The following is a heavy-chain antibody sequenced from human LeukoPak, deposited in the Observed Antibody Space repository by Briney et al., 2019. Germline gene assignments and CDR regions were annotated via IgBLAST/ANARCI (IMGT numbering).Heavy chain of an antibody. CDR2: IYDTGNT. CDR1: GGSITSYY. V-gene: IGHV4-59*01. CDR3: ARARVRSYSYDSDGSYTSDWIFVL. J-gene: IGHJ2*01. D-gene: IGHD3-22*01. Sequence: MPSETLSLTCIVSGGSITSYYWSWIRQPPGKGLEWIGYIYDTGNTNYNPSLRSRVTISVGTSKDQFSLRLSSVTAADTAVYYCARARVRSYSYDSDGSYTSDWIFVLWGRGTLVTVSS.